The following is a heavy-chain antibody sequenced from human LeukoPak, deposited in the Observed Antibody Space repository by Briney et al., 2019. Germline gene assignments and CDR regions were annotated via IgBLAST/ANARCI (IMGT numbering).Heavy chain of an antibody. J-gene: IGHJ6*04. CDR3: AELGITMTGGV. CDR2: IYSGGST. CDR1: GFTVSSNY. D-gene: IGHD3-10*02. Sequence: GGSLRLSCAASGFTVSSNYMSWVRQAPGKGLEWVSVIYSGGSTYYADSVKGRFTISRDNAKNSLYLQMNSLRAEDTAVYYCAELGITMTGGVWGKGTTATISS. V-gene: IGHV3-66*01.